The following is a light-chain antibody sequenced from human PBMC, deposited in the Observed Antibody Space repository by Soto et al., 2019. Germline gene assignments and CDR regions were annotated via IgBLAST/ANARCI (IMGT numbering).Light chain of an antibody. CDR2: KAS. CDR1: QSISSY. CDR3: QQYNSYSALG. J-gene: IGKJ4*01. V-gene: IGKV1-5*03. Sequence: DIQMTQSPSSLSASVGDRVTITCRASQSISSYLNWYQQIPGKAPKLLIYKASSLESGVPSRFSGSGSGTEFTLTISSLQPDDFATYYCQQYNSYSALGFGGGTKGDIK.